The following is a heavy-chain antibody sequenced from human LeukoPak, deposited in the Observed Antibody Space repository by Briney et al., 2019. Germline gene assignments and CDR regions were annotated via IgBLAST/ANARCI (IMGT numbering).Heavy chain of an antibody. CDR1: GFTFNSYG. CDR3: ARYSSGWSLDY. Sequence: PVGALRLSCAVSGFTFNSYGMHWVRHAPGKGLEWVAVIWYDGSNKYYADSVKGRFTISRDNFKNTLYVQMNSLRAEDTAVYYCARYSSGWSLDYWGQGTLVTVSS. D-gene: IGHD6-19*01. CDR2: IWYDGSNK. J-gene: IGHJ4*02. V-gene: IGHV3-33*01.